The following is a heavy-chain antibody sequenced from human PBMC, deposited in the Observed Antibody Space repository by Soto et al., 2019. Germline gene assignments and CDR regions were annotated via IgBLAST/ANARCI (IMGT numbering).Heavy chain of an antibody. Sequence: SETLSLTCTVSGGSISSGIFYWSWIRQPPGKGLEWIGYIYYSGSTNYNPSLKSRVTISVDTSKNQFSLKLSSVTAADTAVYYCARGGPMRYCSSTSCRGPDYWGQGTLVTVSS. CDR1: GGSISSGIFY. CDR3: ARGGPMRYCSSTSCRGPDY. D-gene: IGHD2-2*01. J-gene: IGHJ4*02. CDR2: IYYSGST. V-gene: IGHV4-61*01.